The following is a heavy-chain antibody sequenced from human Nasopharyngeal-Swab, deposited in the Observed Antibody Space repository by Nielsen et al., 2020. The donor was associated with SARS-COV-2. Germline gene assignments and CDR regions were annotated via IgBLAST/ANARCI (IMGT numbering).Heavy chain of an antibody. CDR1: GFTFSGNA. CDR2: ISSKGYYT. V-gene: IGHV3-64D*08. D-gene: IGHD5-12*01. Sequence: GESLKISCSDSGFTFSGNAMHWVRQAPGKGLEYVSAISSKGYYTYYADSVKGRFTVSRDNAKNTLYLQMSSLRVEDTAVYYCVRGNRWGVTTISHYLYGLDVWGQGTTVTVSS. J-gene: IGHJ6*02. CDR3: VRGNRWGVTTISHYLYGLDV.